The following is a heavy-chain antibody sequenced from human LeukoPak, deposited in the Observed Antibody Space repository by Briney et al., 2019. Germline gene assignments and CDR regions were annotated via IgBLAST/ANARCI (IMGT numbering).Heavy chain of an antibody. J-gene: IGHJ6*03. CDR2: ITSGSSHI. CDR3: ARDPYSGSYGADYYYYMDV. V-gene: IGHV3-21*01. CDR1: GFTFSSYN. Sequence: PGGSLRLSCAASGFTFSSYNMNWVRKTPGQGLEWVSSITSGSSHIYYADSVKGRFTISRDNAKSSLYLQMNSLRAEDTAVYYCARDPYSGSYGADYYYYMDVWGKGTTVTISS. D-gene: IGHD1-26*01.